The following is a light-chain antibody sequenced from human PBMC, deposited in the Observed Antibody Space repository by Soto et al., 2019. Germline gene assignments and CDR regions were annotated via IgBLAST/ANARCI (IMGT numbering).Light chain of an antibody. V-gene: IGLV2-23*01. Sequence: QSVLAQPASVSGSPGQSITISCSGTSSNIGGYNVVSWYQQHPGKAPKAIVYEGIKRPSGVSDRFSGSTSGSTASLTISGLQAEDEAEYYCCSYVGATTCVFGSGTKVTVL. CDR1: SSNIGGYNV. CDR3: CSYVGATTCV. J-gene: IGLJ1*01. CDR2: EGI.